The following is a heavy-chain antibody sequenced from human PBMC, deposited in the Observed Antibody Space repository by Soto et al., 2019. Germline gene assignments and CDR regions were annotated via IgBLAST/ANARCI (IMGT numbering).Heavy chain of an antibody. J-gene: IGHJ5*02. V-gene: IGHV3-20*01. CDR3: ARDLGYYGSGTLSPNCFDT. Sequence: GGSLRLSCAASGFTFDDYGMSWVRQAPGKGLEWVSGINWNGGSTGYADSVKGRFTISRDNAKNSLYLQMNSLRAEDTALYHCARDLGYYGSGTLSPNCFDTWGEGT. CDR2: INWNGGST. CDR1: GFTFDDYG. D-gene: IGHD3-10*01.